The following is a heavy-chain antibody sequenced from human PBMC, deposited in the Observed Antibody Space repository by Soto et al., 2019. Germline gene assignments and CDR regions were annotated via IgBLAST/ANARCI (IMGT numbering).Heavy chain of an antibody. CDR1: EFTFSSYA. CDR2: ISRSGENT. D-gene: IGHD1-26*01. Sequence: EVQLLESGGGLVQPGGSLRLSCAASEFTFSSYAMSWVRQAPGKGLEWVSTISRSGENTYYADSVKGRFTISRDNSKNALYLRMNSLRDEDTGLYYCAKHPVGRFDPGGQGTLVTVSS. CDR3: AKHPVGRFDP. J-gene: IGHJ5*02. V-gene: IGHV3-23*01.